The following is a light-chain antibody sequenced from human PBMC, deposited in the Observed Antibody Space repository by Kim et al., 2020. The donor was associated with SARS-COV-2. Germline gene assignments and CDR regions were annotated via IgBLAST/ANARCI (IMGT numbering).Light chain of an antibody. J-gene: IGKJ2*01. CDR2: KAS. CDR3: QQYNSYLYT. V-gene: IGKV1-5*03. CDR1: QSISSW. Sequence: EIQMTQSPSTLSASVGDRVTITCRASQSISSWLAWYQQKPGKAPKLLIYKASSLESGVPSRFSGSGSGTEFTLTISSLQPDDFATYYCQQYNSYLYTFGQGTKLEI.